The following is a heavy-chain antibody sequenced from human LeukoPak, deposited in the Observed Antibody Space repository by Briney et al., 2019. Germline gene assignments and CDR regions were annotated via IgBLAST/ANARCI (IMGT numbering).Heavy chain of an antibody. CDR1: GFTFSSYG. V-gene: IGHV3-33*01. Sequence: GRSLRLSCAASGFTFSSYGMHWVRQAPGKGLEWVAVIWYDGSNKYYADSVKGRFTISRDNSKNTLYLQMNSLRAEDTAVYYCARDRLGGSAGSGSYRMDVWGQGTTVTVSS. CDR2: IWYDGSNK. D-gene: IGHD3-10*01. J-gene: IGHJ6*02. CDR3: ARDRLGGSAGSGSYRMDV.